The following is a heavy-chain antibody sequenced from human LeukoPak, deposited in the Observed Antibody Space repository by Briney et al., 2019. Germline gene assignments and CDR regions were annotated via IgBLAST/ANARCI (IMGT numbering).Heavy chain of an antibody. D-gene: IGHD6-19*01. Sequence: PGGSLRLSCAASGFTFSSYSMNWVRQAPGKGLEWVSSISSSSYIYYADSVKGRFTISRDNAKNSLYLQMNSLRAEDTAVYYCARRSGLVFYYYYMDVWGKGTTVTVSS. CDR2: ISSSSYI. J-gene: IGHJ6*03. V-gene: IGHV3-21*01. CDR3: ARRSGLVFYYYYMDV. CDR1: GFTFSSYS.